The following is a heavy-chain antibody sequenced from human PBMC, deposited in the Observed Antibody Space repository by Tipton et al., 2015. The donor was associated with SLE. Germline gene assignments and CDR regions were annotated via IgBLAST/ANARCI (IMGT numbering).Heavy chain of an antibody. Sequence: TLSLTCSVSGVSISSASYYWNWIRQPAGKGPEWIGRIFTSGSPDYNPSLKSRVTISLDTSKNQFALRLSSVTAADTGVYYCARTGAYSNFYYYYYMDVWGEGTTVTVSS. D-gene: IGHD4-11*01. CDR3: ARTGAYSNFYYYYYMDV. V-gene: IGHV4-61*02. J-gene: IGHJ6*03. CDR2: IFTSGSP. CDR1: GVSISSASYY.